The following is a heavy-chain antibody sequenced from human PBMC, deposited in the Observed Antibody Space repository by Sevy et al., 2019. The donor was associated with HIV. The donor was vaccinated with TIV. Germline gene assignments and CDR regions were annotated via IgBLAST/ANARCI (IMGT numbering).Heavy chain of an antibody. CDR3: ARGGAYCSGGSCYDYWYFDL. D-gene: IGHD2-15*01. CDR2: ISYDGSNK. V-gene: IGHV3-30-3*01. CDR1: GFTFSSYA. J-gene: IGHJ2*01. Sequence: GGSLRLSCAASGFTFSSYAMHWVRQAPGKGLEWVAVISYDGSNKYYADSVKGRFTISRDNSKNTLYLQINSLRAEDTAVYYCARGGAYCSGGSCYDYWYFDLWGRGTLVTVSS.